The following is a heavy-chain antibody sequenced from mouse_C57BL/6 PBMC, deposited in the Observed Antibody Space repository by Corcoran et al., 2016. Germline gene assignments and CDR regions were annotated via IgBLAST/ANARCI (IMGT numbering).Heavy chain of an antibody. Sequence: EVKLLQAGGGLVKPGGSLKLSCAASGSDFSRYWISWVRLAPGKGLEWIGEINPDSSTINYALSLKDKFIISRDKEKNTLYLQMSKVRSEDTALYYCARNWDRYFAVWGPRTTVTVSS. D-gene: IGHD4-1*01. CDR2: INPDSSTI. J-gene: IGHJ1*01. CDR1: GSDFSRYW. CDR3: ARNWDRYFAV. V-gene: IGHV4-1*01.